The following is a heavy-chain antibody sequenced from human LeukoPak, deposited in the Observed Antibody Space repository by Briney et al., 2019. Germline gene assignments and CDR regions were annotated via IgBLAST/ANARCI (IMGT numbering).Heavy chain of an antibody. V-gene: IGHV3-23*01. CDR3: ANLRTLDY. Sequence: GGSLRLSCAGSGFNFSNYAMSLVRQAPGKRLEGVGAILCRCVSTYYPHSLKGRFTIPRDNSKKTLYLQMNSLRADGAAVYYCANLRTLDYWGQGTLVTVSS. CDR2: ILCRCVST. CDR1: GFNFSNYA. J-gene: IGHJ4*02.